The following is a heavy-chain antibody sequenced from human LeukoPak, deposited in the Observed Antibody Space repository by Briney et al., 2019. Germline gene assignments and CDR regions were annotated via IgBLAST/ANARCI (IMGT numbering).Heavy chain of an antibody. J-gene: IGHJ5*02. V-gene: IGHV4-38-2*01. Sequence: PSETLSLTCAVPGYSISSGYYWGWIRQPPRKGLEWIGEIYHSGSTNYNPSLKSRVTISVDKSKNQFSLKLSSVTAADTAVYYCASEAAGTGWFDPWGQGTLVTVSS. CDR1: GYSISSGYY. CDR2: IYHSGST. CDR3: ASEAAGTGWFDP. D-gene: IGHD6-13*01.